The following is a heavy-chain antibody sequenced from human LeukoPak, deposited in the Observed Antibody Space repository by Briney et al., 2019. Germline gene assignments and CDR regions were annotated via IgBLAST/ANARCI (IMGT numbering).Heavy chain of an antibody. CDR3: AKDFTAIPYYFDY. V-gene: IGHV3-23*01. CDR2: ISGSGGST. J-gene: IGHJ4*02. CDR1: GFTFSNYA. Sequence: GGSLRLSCAAPGFTFSNYAMSWVRQAPGKGLEWVSTISGSGGSTYYADSVKGRFSISRDNSKNTLYLQMNSLRAEDTAVYYCAKDFTAIPYYFDYWGQGTLVTVSS. D-gene: IGHD2-21*02.